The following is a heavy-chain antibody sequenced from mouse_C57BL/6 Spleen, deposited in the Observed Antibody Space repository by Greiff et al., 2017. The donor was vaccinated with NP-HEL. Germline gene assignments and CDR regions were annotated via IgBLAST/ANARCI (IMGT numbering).Heavy chain of an antibody. CDR1: GYTFTSYW. CDR2: IYPGSGST. V-gene: IGHV1-55*01. J-gene: IGHJ3*01. Sequence: QVQLQQPGAELVKPGASVKMSCKASGYTFTSYWITWVKQRPGQGLEWIGDIYPGSGSTNYNETFKSKSTLTVDTSSSTAYMQLSSQTSEDSAVYCCARECKYYGSSQAWFAYWGQGTLVTVSA. CDR3: ARECKYYGSSQAWFAY. D-gene: IGHD1-1*01.